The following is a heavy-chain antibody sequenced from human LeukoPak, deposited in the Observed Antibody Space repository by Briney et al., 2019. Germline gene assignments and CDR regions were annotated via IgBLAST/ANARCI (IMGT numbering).Heavy chain of an antibody. V-gene: IGHV3-48*02. CDR1: GFTFSSYS. J-gene: IGHJ4*02. D-gene: IGHD4-17*01. CDR3: ARGETAVTSSLDY. CDR2: ISTSSSTI. Sequence: PGGSLRLSCAASGFTFSSYSMNWVRRAPGKGLEWVSYISTSSSTIYYADSVKGRFTISRDNAKDSLFLQLNSLRDEDTAVYYCARGETAVTSSLDYWGQGALVTVSS.